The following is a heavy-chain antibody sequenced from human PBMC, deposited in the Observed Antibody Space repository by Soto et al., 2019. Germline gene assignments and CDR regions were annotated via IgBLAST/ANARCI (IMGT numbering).Heavy chain of an antibody. CDR3: ARDPKTSGGQHWAFNYFDS. CDR1: GFTFSTW. D-gene: IGHD7-27*01. V-gene: IGHV3-74*01. J-gene: IGHJ4*02. CDR2: ISGEGTVT. Sequence: EVQLVESGGGLVQPGGSLRLSCATSGFTFSTWIHWVRQAPGEGLVWVSRISGEGTVTDYAESVKGRFTVSRDIAKSTVFLQMNSLRPEDAAVYYCARDPKTSGGQHWAFNYFDSWGQGTLVTVSS.